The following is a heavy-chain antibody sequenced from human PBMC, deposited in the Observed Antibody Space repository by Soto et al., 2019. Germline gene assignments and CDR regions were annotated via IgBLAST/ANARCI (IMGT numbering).Heavy chain of an antibody. V-gene: IGHV3-23*01. D-gene: IGHD3-22*01. CDR2: ISGSGGST. J-gene: IGHJ4*02. CDR3: AKNGPVGYYYDSSGYYFDY. CDR1: GFTFSSYA. Sequence: GGSLRLSCAASGFTFSSYAMSWVRQAPGKGLEWVSAISGSGGSTYYADSVKGRFTISRDNSKNTLYLQMNSLRAEDTAVYYCAKNGPVGYYYDSSGYYFDYWGQGTLVTVSS.